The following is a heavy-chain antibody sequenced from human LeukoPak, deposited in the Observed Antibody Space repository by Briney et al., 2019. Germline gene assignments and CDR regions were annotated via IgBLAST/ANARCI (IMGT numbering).Heavy chain of an antibody. V-gene: IGHV3-43*01. CDR3: AKEAAYYYDSSGPFDY. D-gene: IGHD3-22*01. CDR1: GFTFDDYT. J-gene: IGHJ4*02. Sequence: GGSLTLSCAASGFTFDDYTMHWVRQAPGKGLEWVSLISRDGGSTYYADSVKGRFTISRDNSKNSLYLQMNSLRTEDTALYYCAKEAAYYYDSSGPFDYWGQGTLVTVSS. CDR2: ISRDGGST.